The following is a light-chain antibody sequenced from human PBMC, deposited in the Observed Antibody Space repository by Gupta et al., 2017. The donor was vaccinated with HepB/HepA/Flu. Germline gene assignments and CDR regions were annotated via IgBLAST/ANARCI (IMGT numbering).Light chain of an antibody. V-gene: IGLV2-23*02. CDR2: EVN. Sequence: QSALTQPASVSGSPGHALAISCTGTSRDVGNYNLVPWYQHHPGKAPKLIIYEVNKRPSGVSNRFSGSKSGNTASLTISGLQAEDEADYYCCSYGGSSTLSVVLGGGTKLNVL. CDR1: SRDVGNYNL. CDR3: CSYGGSSTLSVV. J-gene: IGLJ3*02.